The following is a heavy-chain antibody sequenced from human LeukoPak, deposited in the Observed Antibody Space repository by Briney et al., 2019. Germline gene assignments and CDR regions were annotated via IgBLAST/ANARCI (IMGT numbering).Heavy chain of an antibody. D-gene: IGHD2-2*01. CDR2: IYTSGST. Sequence: PSETLSLTCTVSGGSISSYYWSWIRQPAGKGLEWIGRIYTSGSTNYNPSLKSRVTMSVDTSRNQFSLKLSSVTAADTAVYYCARDGWDCSSTSCSSNWFDPWAREPWSPSPQ. CDR1: GGSISSYY. V-gene: IGHV4-4*07. CDR3: ARDGWDCSSTSCSSNWFDP. J-gene: IGHJ5*02.